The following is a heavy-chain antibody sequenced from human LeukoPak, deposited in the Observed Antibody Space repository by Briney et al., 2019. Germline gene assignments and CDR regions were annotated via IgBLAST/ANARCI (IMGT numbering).Heavy chain of an antibody. D-gene: IGHD3-10*01. J-gene: IGHJ3*02. CDR2: ISSSSSYI. CDR3: ARGSDYYGSGSYFIDAFDI. V-gene: IGHV3-21*01. Sequence: GGSLRLSCAASGFTFSSDSMNWVRQAPGKGLEWVSSISSSSSYIYYADSVKGRFTISRDNAKNSLYLQMNSLGAEDTAVYYCARGSDYYGSGSYFIDAFDIWGQGTMVTVSS. CDR1: GFTFSSDS.